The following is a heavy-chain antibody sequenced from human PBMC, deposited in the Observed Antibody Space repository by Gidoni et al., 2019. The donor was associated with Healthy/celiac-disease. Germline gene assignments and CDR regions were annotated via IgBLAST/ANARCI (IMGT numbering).Heavy chain of an antibody. D-gene: IGHD1-26*01. CDR1: VYTFTGYY. CDR2: INPNSGGT. CDR3: ASVKLTWTNYFDY. Sequence: HVQLVQSGAEVKKPGASIKVSCKASVYTFTGYYMHWVRQAPGQGLEWMGWINPNSGGTNYAQKFQGRVTMTRDTSISTAYMERSRLRSDDTAVYYCASVKLTWTNYFDYWGQGTLVTVSS. V-gene: IGHV1-2*02. J-gene: IGHJ4*02.